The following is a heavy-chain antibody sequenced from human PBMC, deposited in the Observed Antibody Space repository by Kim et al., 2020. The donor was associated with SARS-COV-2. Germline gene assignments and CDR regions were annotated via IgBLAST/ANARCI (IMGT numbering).Heavy chain of an antibody. CDR3: ARDRFGGATWPYYHGMDV. D-gene: IGHD1-26*01. CDR1: GYTFTSYG. V-gene: IGHV1-18*01. J-gene: IGHJ6*02. Sequence: ASVKVSCKASGYTFTSYGISWVRQAPGQGLEWMGWISAYNGNTNYAQKLQGRVTMTADTSTSTAYMELRRLRSDDTAVYYCARDRFGGATWPYYHGMDVWGQGTTVTVSS. CDR2: ISAYNGNT.